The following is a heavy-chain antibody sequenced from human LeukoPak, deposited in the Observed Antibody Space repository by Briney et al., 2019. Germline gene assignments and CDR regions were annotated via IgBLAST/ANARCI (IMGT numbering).Heavy chain of an antibody. CDR3: ATVAAAGTFLFDY. V-gene: IGHV1-24*01. CDR1: GYSLTELS. D-gene: IGHD6-13*01. J-gene: IGHJ4*02. Sequence: ASVKVSCKVSGYSLTELSMHWARQAPGKGLEWMGGFDPEDGETIYAQKFQGRVTMTEDTSTDTAYMELSSLRSEDTAVYYCATVAAAGTFLFDYWGQGTLVTVSS. CDR2: FDPEDGET.